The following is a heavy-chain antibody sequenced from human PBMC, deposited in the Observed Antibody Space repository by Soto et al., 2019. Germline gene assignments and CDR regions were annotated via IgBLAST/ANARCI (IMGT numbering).Heavy chain of an antibody. D-gene: IGHD6-13*01. CDR1: GDSISSYY. CDR2: IYYSGST. Sequence: SETLSLTCTVSGDSISSYYWSWIRQPPGKGLEWIGYIYYSGSTNYNPSLKSRVTISVDTSKNQFSLNLSSVTAADTAVYFFASSNIAAAGFYYYGMDVWGRGTTVTVSS. CDR3: ASSNIAAAGFYYYGMDV. V-gene: IGHV4-59*01. J-gene: IGHJ6*02.